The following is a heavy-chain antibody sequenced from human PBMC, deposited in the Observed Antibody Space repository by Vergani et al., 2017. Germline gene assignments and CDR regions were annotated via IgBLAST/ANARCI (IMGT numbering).Heavy chain of an antibody. CDR3: AREGCSSTSCYAGWYFEL. J-gene: IGHJ2*01. CDR1: GFTFSSYS. CDR2: ISSSSSYI. V-gene: IGHV3-21*01. Sequence: EVQLVESGGGLVKPGGSLRLSCAASGFTFSSYSMNWVRQAPGKGLEWVSSISSSSSYIYYADSVKGRFTISRDNAKNSLYLQMNSLRAEDTAVYYCAREGCSSTSCYAGWYFELWGRGTLVTVSS. D-gene: IGHD2-2*01.